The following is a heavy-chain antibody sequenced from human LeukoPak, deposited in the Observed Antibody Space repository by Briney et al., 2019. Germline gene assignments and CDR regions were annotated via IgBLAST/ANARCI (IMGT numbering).Heavy chain of an antibody. V-gene: IGHV1-18*01. J-gene: IGHJ4*02. CDR1: GYTFTTYG. D-gene: IGHD3-16*01. Sequence: GASVKVSCKASGYTFTTYGISWVRQAPGQGLEWMGWIDASNGNTNYAQKVQGRVTITTDTSTTTAYMELRSLGFDDTAVYYCARDYHYVPDFWDQGTLVTVSS. CDR2: IDASNGNT. CDR3: ARDYHYVPDF.